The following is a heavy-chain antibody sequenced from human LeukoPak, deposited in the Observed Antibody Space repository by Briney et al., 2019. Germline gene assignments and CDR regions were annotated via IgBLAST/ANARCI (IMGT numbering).Heavy chain of an antibody. D-gene: IGHD3-22*01. CDR3: ARAPGYYDSCGYI. V-gene: IGHV3-64*02. Sequence: GSLRLSCAASGFTFSSYAMHWVRQAPGKGLEYVSAISSNGGSTYYADSVKGRFTISRDNSKNTLYLQMGSLRAEDMAVYYCARAPGYYDSCGYIWGQGTLVTVSS. J-gene: IGHJ4*02. CDR1: GFTFSSYA. CDR2: ISSNGGST.